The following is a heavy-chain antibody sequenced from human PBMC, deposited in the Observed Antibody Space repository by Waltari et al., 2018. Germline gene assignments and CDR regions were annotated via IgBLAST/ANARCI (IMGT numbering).Heavy chain of an antibody. Sequence: EVQLVESGGGLVQPGGSLRLSCAASGFTFSSYSMNWVRQAPGKGLEWVSSISSSSSYIYYADSVKGRFTISRDNAKNSLYLQMNSLRAEDTAVYYCARKAPAAQYYYYMDVWGKGTTVTISS. CDR1: GFTFSSYS. CDR3: ARKAPAAQYYYYMDV. CDR2: ISSSSSYI. V-gene: IGHV3-21*01. J-gene: IGHJ6*03. D-gene: IGHD2-2*01.